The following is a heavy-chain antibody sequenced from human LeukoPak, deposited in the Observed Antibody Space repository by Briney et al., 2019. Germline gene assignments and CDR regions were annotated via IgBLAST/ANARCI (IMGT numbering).Heavy chain of an antibody. V-gene: IGHV3-23*01. J-gene: IGHJ4*02. D-gene: IGHD6-19*01. CDR1: GFTFSSYG. CDR3: ANAVAGTATFDY. CDR2: ISGSGGST. Sequence: GGSLRLSCAASGFTFSSYGMSWVREAPGKGLEWVSAISGSGGSTYYADSVKGRFTISRDNSKNTLYLQMNSLRAGDTAVYYCANAVAGTATFDYWGQGTLVTVSS.